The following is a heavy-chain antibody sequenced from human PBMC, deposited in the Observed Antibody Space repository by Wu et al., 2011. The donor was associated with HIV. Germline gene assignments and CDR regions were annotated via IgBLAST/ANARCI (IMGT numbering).Heavy chain of an antibody. V-gene: IGHV1-69*14. D-gene: IGHD5-24*01. CDR3: ARVPDGYNYYYFDH. CDR2: IIPVYGTA. CDR1: GGTLSSYE. J-gene: IGHJ4*02. Sequence: QVQLVQSGAEVKKPGSSVKVSCKASGGTLSSYEISWVRQAPGQGLEWIGRIIPVYGTANYAQKFQGRVTISADKFTSTTSMDLSSLRSEDTAVYYCARVPDGYNYYYFDHWGQGTLVTVSS.